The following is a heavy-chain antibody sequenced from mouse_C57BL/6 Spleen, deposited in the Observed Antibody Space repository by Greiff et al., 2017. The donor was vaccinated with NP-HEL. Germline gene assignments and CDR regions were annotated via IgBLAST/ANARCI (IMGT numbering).Heavy chain of an antibody. CDR3: ARAGKRNLAY. CDR2: IDPSDSYT. CDR1: GYTFTSYW. V-gene: IGHV1-69*01. Sequence: VQLQQPGAELVMPGASVKLSCKASGYTFTSYWMHWVKQRPGQGLEWIGEIDPSDSYTNYNQKFKGKSTLTVDKSSSTAYMQLSSLTSEDSAVYYCARAGKRNLAYWGQGTLVTVSA. J-gene: IGHJ3*01.